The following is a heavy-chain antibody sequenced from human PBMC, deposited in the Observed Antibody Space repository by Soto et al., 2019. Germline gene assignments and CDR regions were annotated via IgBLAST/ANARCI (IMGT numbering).Heavy chain of an antibody. CDR2: IYPGDSDT. Sequence: PGESLKISCKGSGYSFTSYWIGWVRQMPGKGLEWMGIIYPGDSDTRYSPSFQGQVTISADKSISTAYLQWSSLKASDTAMYYCARLGAADGTAYYYGMDVWGQGTTVTVSS. J-gene: IGHJ6*02. CDR1: GYSFTSYW. CDR3: ARLGAADGTAYYYGMDV. V-gene: IGHV5-51*01. D-gene: IGHD6-13*01.